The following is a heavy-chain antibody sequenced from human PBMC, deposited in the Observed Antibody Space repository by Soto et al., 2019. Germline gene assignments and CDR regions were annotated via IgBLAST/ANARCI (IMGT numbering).Heavy chain of an antibody. V-gene: IGHV3-21*01. CDR3: ARDQYSSSSEYYYYYYMDV. Sequence: EVQLVESGGGLVKPGGSLRLSCAASGFTFSSYSMNWVRQAPGKGLEWVSSISSSSSYIYYADSVKGRFTISRDNAKNSLYLQMNSLRAEDTAVYYCARDQYSSSSEYYYYYYMDVWGKGTPVTVSS. CDR1: GFTFSSYS. J-gene: IGHJ6*03. CDR2: ISSSSSYI. D-gene: IGHD6-6*01.